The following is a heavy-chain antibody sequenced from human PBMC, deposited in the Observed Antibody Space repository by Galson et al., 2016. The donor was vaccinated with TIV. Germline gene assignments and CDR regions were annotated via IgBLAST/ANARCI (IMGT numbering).Heavy chain of an antibody. Sequence: SETLSLTCTVSGGSVSHTSYYWGWIRQPPGKGLEWIGTIYYTGITFYNPSLESRVTISVDTSKNHFSLKLSSVSAADTAGYYCARTTGAGVAARVLFGFWGLGTLVTVSS. V-gene: IGHV4-39*07. CDR1: GGSVSHTSYY. CDR2: IYYTGIT. D-gene: IGHD6-6*01. CDR3: ARTTGAGVAARVLFGF. J-gene: IGHJ4*02.